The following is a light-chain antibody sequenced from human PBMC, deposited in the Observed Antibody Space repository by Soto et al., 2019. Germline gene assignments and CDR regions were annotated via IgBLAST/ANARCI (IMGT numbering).Light chain of an antibody. Sequence: DIQMTQSPSTLSASAGDRVTITCRASQSISSWLAWYQQKPGKAPNLLIYKASSLESGVPSRFSGSGSGTEFTLTISSLQPDDFATYYCQQYNSYSTFGQGTKVEIK. V-gene: IGKV1-5*03. CDR2: KAS. J-gene: IGKJ1*01. CDR3: QQYNSYST. CDR1: QSISSW.